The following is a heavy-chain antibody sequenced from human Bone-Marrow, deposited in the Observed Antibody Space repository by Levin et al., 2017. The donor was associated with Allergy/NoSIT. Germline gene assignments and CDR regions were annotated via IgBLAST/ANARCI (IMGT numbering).Heavy chain of an antibody. D-gene: IGHD3-16*01. J-gene: IGHJ4*02. CDR2: INPKSGGT. CDR1: GYTFTGHF. CDR3: AREGHLGLADNLDF. V-gene: IGHV1-2*02. Sequence: GESLKISCKASGYTFTGHFMHWVRQAPGQGLEWMGWINPKSGGTHFAPKFLGRVTLTRDTSISTVYMELTKVKSNDTALYFCAREGHLGLADNLDFWGQGTLVTVSS.